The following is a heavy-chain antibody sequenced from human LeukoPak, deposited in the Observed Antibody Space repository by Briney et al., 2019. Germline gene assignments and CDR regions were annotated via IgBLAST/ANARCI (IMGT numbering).Heavy chain of an antibody. V-gene: IGHV5-51*01. CDR1: GYSFTRYW. Sequence: GESLKISCKGSGYSFTRYWIGWVRQLPGKGLEWMGIIYPGDSDTRYSPSFQGQVTISADKSISTAYLQWSSLKATDTAMYYCARASGSGSYQFDYWGQGTLVTVSS. CDR2: IYPGDSDT. J-gene: IGHJ4*02. D-gene: IGHD3-10*01. CDR3: ARASGSGSYQFDY.